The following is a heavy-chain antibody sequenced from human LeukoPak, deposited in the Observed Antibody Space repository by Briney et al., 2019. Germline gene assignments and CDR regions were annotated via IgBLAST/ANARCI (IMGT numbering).Heavy chain of an antibody. D-gene: IGHD2-15*01. CDR2: IYTSGST. V-gene: IGHV4-38-2*02. CDR1: GYSISSGYY. J-gene: IGHJ4*02. Sequence: KPSETLSLTCTVSGYSISSGYYWDWIRQPPGKGLEWIGRIYTSGSTNYNPSLKSRVTMSVDTSKNQFSLKLSSVTAADTAVYYCARQDIVVVVAATAFDYWGQGTLVTVSS. CDR3: ARQDIVVVVAATAFDY.